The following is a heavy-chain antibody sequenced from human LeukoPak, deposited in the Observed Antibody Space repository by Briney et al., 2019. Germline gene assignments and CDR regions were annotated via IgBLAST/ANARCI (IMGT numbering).Heavy chain of an antibody. CDR2: IYYSGST. V-gene: IGHV4-31*02. D-gene: IGHD6-13*01. CDR1: SVSDNY. J-gene: IGHJ4*02. CDR3: ARDSSSWPYYFDY. Sequence: SVSDNYMSWVRQHPGKGLEWIGYIYYSGSTYYNPSLKSRVTISVDTSKNQFSLKLSSVTAADTAVYYCARDSSSWPYYFDYWGQGTLVTVSS.